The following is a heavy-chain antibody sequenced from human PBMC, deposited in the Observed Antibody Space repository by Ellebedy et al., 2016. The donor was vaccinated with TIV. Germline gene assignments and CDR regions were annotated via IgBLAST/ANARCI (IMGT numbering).Heavy chain of an antibody. CDR3: ARKLRQWSYNWYFDV. Sequence: AASVKVSCKASGYTFTSYGFSWVRQAPGQGLEWMGWISAYNGNTNYALKLQGRVTMTTDTSTSTAYMELRSLTSEDTALYYCARKLRQWSYNWYFDVWGRGTLISVSS. V-gene: IGHV1-18*01. D-gene: IGHD2-15*01. CDR2: ISAYNGNT. CDR1: GYTFTSYG. J-gene: IGHJ2*01.